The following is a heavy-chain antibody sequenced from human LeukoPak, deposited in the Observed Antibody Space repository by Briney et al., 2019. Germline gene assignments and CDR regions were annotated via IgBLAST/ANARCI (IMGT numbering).Heavy chain of an antibody. V-gene: IGHV1-8*01. Sequence: ASVTVSCKASGYTFTSYDINWVRQATGQGLEWMGWMNPNSGNTGYAQKFQGRVTMTRNTSISTAYMELSSLRSEDTAVYYCARAGVLMVYAIPSSCYYGMDVWGQGTTVTVSS. CDR2: MNPNSGNT. CDR1: GYTFTSYD. D-gene: IGHD2-8*01. J-gene: IGHJ6*02. CDR3: ARAGVLMVYAIPSSCYYGMDV.